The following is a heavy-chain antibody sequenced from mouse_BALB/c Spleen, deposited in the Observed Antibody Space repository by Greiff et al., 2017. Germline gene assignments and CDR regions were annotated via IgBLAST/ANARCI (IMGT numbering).Heavy chain of an antibody. CDR3: ARRATSAMDY. CDR2: INPSTGYT. D-gene: IGHD3-1*01. Sequence: VQLQQSGAELAKPGASVKMSCKASGYTFTSYWMHWVKQRPGQGLEWIGYINPSTGYTEYNQKFKDKATLTADKSSSTAYMQLSSLTSEDSAVYYCARRATSAMDYWGQGTSVTVSS. V-gene: IGHV1-7*01. CDR1: GYTFTSYW. J-gene: IGHJ4*01.